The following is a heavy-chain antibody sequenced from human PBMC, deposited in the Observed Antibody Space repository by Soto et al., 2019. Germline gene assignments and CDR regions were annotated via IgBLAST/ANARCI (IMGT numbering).Heavy chain of an antibody. V-gene: IGHV1-3*01. D-gene: IGHD6-19*01. Sequence: ASVKVSCKSSGYTFTSYAMHCVRQAPGQRLEWMGWINAGNGNTKYSQKFQGRVTITRDTSASTAYMELSSLRSEDTAVYYCAREFTGYSSGWPDYWGQGTLVTSPQ. CDR3: AREFTGYSSGWPDY. CDR1: GYTFTSYA. J-gene: IGHJ4*02. CDR2: INAGNGNT.